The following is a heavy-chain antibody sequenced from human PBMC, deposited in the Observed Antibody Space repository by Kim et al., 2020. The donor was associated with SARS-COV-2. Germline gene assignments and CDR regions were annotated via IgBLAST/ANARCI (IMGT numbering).Heavy chain of an antibody. J-gene: IGHJ6*02. D-gene: IGHD5-12*01. CDR1: GFTFSSYA. V-gene: IGHV3-64*01. CDR2: ISSNGGRT. CDR3: ARGGYSGYDHNYYYYGMDG. Sequence: GGSLRLSCAASGFTFSSYAMHWVRQAPGKGLEYVSAISSNGGRTYYANSVKGRFTISRDNSKNTLYLQMGSLRAEDMAVYYCARGGYSGYDHNYYYYGMDGWGQGTTVTVSS.